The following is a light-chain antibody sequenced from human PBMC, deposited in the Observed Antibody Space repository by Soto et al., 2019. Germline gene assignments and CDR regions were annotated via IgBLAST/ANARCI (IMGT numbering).Light chain of an antibody. V-gene: IGKV3-15*01. J-gene: IGKJ1*01. Sequence: EIVMTQSPATLSVSPGERVTLSCRASQSVSSNLAWYQQKPGQTPRLLIYGASTRATGIPARFSGSGSGTDFTLTISSLQSEDFAVYYCHQYTNWPPWTFGQGTKVEIK. CDR1: QSVSSN. CDR2: GAS. CDR3: HQYTNWPPWT.